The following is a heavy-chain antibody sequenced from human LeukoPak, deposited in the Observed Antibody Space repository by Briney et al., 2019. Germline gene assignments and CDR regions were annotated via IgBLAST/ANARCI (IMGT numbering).Heavy chain of an antibody. D-gene: IGHD2-15*01. Sequence: SETLSLTCSVSGASINGYYWNWIRQPPGKGLQWIGHIYYSGSTSYSLSLKSRVTISVDTSKNQFSLKLTSVTDVDTAVYYCARGGVTATHYYYGMDVWGKGTTVTVSS. CDR3: ARGGVTATHYYYGMDV. V-gene: IGHV4-59*01. CDR1: GASINGYY. J-gene: IGHJ6*04. CDR2: IYYSGST.